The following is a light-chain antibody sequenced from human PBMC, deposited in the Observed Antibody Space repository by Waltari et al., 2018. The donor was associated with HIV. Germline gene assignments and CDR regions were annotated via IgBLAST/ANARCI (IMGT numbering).Light chain of an antibody. Sequence: QSALTQPPSVSGSPGQSVPIYCTGTSNAVARYDRCSWYQQPPGRGPKLLIYAVVNRPSGVPGRFSGSKSGNTASLTIFGLQSEDEADYHCSSFTASGTWVFGGGTKLTV. CDR2: AVV. V-gene: IGLV2-18*02. CDR3: SSFTASGTWV. J-gene: IGLJ3*02. CDR1: SNAVARYDR.